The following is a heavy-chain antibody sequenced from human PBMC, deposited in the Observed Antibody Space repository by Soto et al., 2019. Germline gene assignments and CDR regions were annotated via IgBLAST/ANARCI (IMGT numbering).Heavy chain of an antibody. D-gene: IGHD5-12*01. CDR3: ARGRDIVATIVDY. V-gene: IGHV3-21*01. J-gene: IGHJ4*02. CDR1: GFTFSSYS. CDR2: ISSSSSYI. Sequence: ESGGGLVKPGGSLRLSCAASGFTFSSYSMNWVRQAPGKGLEWVSSISSSSSYIYYADSVKGRFTISRDNAKNSLYLQMNSLRAEDTAVYYCARGRDIVATIVDYWGQGTLVTVSS.